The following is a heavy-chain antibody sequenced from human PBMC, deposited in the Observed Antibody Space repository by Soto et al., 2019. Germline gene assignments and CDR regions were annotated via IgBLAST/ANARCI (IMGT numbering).Heavy chain of an antibody. V-gene: IGHV3-49*03. J-gene: IGHJ5*02. D-gene: IGHD6-19*01. Sequence: GGSLRLSCTASGFTFGDYAMSWFRQAPGKGLEWVGFIRSKAYGGTTEYAASVKGRFTISRDDSKSIAYLQMNSLKTEDTAVYYCTRGHSGWYPGWFDPWGQGTLVTVSS. CDR3: TRGHSGWYPGWFDP. CDR2: IRSKAYGGTT. CDR1: GFTFGDYA.